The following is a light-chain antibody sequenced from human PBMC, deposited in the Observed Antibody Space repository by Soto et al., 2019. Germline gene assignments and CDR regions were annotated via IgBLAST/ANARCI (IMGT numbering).Light chain of an antibody. CDR1: QSVSSK. Sequence: EIVMTQSPATLSVSPGETVTLSCRASQSVSSKLAWYQQKPGQAPRLLIYGASTRATGIPARFSGSGAGTEFTLNIQRLQAENFGVYFFQHPNKWPSFTFGPGTKVDIK. V-gene: IGKV3-15*01. CDR2: GAS. CDR3: QHPNKWPSFT. J-gene: IGKJ3*01.